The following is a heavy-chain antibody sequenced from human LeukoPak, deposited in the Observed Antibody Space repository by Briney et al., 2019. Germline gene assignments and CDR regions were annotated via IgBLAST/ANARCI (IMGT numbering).Heavy chain of an antibody. CDR3: ARAEGSGSGAYTLDY. J-gene: IGHJ4*02. V-gene: IGHV4-4*07. D-gene: IGHD3-10*01. Sequence: PSETLSLTCTVSGGSTINYFRSWIRQPAGKGLEWIGHIYSSGTTHYSPSLNNRVTISLDASTSQFSLHLNSVTAADTAVYFCARAEGSGSGAYTLDYWGQGILVTVSS. CDR2: IYSSGTT. CDR1: GGSTINYF.